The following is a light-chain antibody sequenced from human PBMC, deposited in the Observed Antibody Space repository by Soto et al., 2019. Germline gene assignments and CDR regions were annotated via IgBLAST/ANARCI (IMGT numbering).Light chain of an antibody. Sequence: EIVLTKSPGTLSLSPGERATLSCRASQSVTSTYLAWYQQKPGQAPRLLISGASSRATGIPDRFSGSGSGTEFTLAFSIMEPEDFAEYYCQQYGSAPYTFGQGTKLDIK. CDR1: QSVTSTY. V-gene: IGKV3-20*01. J-gene: IGKJ2*01. CDR3: QQYGSAPYT. CDR2: GAS.